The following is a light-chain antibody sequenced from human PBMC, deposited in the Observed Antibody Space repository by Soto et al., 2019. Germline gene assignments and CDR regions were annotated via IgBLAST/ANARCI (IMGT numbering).Light chain of an antibody. CDR3: QTWGTGGV. J-gene: IGLJ3*02. Sequence: QSVLTQSPSASASLGASVRLTCTLSSGHSSYAIAWYQQQPEKGPRYLMKVNSDGSHTKGDGIPDRFSGSSSGAERYLTISSLQSEDEADYYCQTWGTGGVFGGGTQLTVL. CDR1: SGHSSYA. CDR2: VNSDGSH. V-gene: IGLV4-69*01.